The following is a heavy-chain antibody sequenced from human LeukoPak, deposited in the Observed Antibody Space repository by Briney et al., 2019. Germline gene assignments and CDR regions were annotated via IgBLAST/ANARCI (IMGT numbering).Heavy chain of an antibody. CDR1: GFTFSDYY. CDR3: ARAWVTMVRGVIVPFDY. D-gene: IGHD3-10*01. Sequence: GGSLRLSCAASGFTFSDYYMSWIRQAPGKGLEWVSYISSSGSTIYYADSVKGRFTISRDNAKNSLYLQMNSLRAEDTAVYYCARAWVTMVRGVIVPFDYWGQGTLVTVSS. V-gene: IGHV3-11*04. J-gene: IGHJ4*02. CDR2: ISSSGSTI.